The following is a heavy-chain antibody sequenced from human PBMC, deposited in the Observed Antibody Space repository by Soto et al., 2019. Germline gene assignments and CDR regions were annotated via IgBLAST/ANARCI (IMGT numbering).Heavy chain of an antibody. CDR2: INHSGST. D-gene: IGHD3-10*01. Sequence: PSETLSLTCAVYGGSFSGYYWNWIRQPPGKGLEWIGEINHSGSTNYNPSLKSRVTISVDTSKNQFSLKLSSVTAADTAVYYCARAPRGNYGYPSYFDYWGQGTLVTVSS. CDR1: GGSFSGYY. V-gene: IGHV4-34*01. J-gene: IGHJ4*02. CDR3: ARAPRGNYGYPSYFDY.